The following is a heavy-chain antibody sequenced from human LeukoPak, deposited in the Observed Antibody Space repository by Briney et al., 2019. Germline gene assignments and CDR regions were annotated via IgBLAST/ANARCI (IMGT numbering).Heavy chain of an antibody. CDR3: AREGYDILTGYRIDY. CDR1: GGSISSGGYY. Sequence: PSETLSLTCTVSGGSISSGGYYWSWIRQHPGKGLEWIGYIYYSGCTYYNPSLKSRVTISVDTSKNQFSLKLSSVTAADTAVYYCAREGYDILTGYRIDYWGQGTLVTVSS. D-gene: IGHD3-9*01. J-gene: IGHJ4*02. CDR2: IYYSGCT. V-gene: IGHV4-31*03.